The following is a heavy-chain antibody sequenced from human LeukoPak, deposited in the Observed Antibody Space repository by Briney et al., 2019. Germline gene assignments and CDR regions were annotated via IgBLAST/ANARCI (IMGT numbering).Heavy chain of an antibody. V-gene: IGHV1-69*05. Sequence: SVKVSCKASGGTFSSYAISWVRQAPGQGLEWMGGIIPIFGTANYAQKFQGRVTITTDESTSTAYMELSSLRSEDTAVYYCTTDHGGSYYESGEEKSYFDYWGQGTLVAVSS. D-gene: IGHD1-26*01. CDR3: TTDHGGSYYESGEEKSYFDY. CDR2: IIPIFGTA. J-gene: IGHJ4*02. CDR1: GGTFSSYA.